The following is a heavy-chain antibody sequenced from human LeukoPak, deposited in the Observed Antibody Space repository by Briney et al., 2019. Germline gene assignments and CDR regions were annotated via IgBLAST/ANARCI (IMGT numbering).Heavy chain of an antibody. V-gene: IGHV3-21*01. CDR1: GFTFSSYS. J-gene: IGHJ5*02. CDR3: ATDSRVYCSGGSCYP. CDR2: ISSSSSYI. D-gene: IGHD2-15*01. Sequence: GGSLRLSCAASGFTFSSYSMNWVRQAPGKGLEWVSSISSSSSYIYYADSVKGRFTISRDNAKNSLYLQMNSLRAEDTAVYYCATDSRVYCSGGSCYPRGQGTLVTVSS.